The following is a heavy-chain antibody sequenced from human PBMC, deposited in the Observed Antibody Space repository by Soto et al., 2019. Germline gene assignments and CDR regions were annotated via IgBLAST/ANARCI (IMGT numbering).Heavy chain of an antibody. J-gene: IGHJ4*02. CDR3: ARAINFDFWSHSQSGYYFDY. CDR2: MSYRGTT. D-gene: IGHD3-3*01. V-gene: IGHV4-61*01. Sequence: PSETLSLTCTVSGGSVSSVSYYWSWIRQPPGKGLECICYMSYRGTTNYNPSLKSRVTISTDTSKKQISLKLSSVTAADTAVYYCARAINFDFWSHSQSGYYFDYWRRGTLVPVSS. CDR1: GGSVSSVSYY.